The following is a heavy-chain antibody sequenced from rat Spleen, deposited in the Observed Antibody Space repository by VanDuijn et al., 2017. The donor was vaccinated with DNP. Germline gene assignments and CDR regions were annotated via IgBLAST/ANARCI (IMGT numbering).Heavy chain of an antibody. CDR3: IWDYTNWFPY. J-gene: IGHJ3*01. Sequence: EVQLVETGGSLVQPGKSLKLTCATSGFTFSYAWMHWVRQSPEKPLELVAQIKGTADNFATPYAESVKGRFTISRDDSKSSVYLHMNNLKEEDTAIYYCIWDYTNWFPYWGRGTLVTVSA. D-gene: IGHD1-1*01. CDR2: IKGTADNFAT. CDR1: GFTFSYAW. V-gene: IGHV6-8*01.